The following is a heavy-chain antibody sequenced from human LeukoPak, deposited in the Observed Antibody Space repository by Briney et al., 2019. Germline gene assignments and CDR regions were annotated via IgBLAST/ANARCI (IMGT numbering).Heavy chain of an antibody. Sequence: ASVKVSCKASGYTFTSYYMDWVRQAPGQGLEWVGIINPSGGSTSYAQKFQGRVTMTRDTSTSTLYMELSSLRSEDTAVYYCARSKAVAAPDDYWGQGTLVTVSS. V-gene: IGHV1-46*01. D-gene: IGHD6-19*01. J-gene: IGHJ4*02. CDR3: ARSKAVAAPDDY. CDR2: INPSGGST. CDR1: GYTFTSYY.